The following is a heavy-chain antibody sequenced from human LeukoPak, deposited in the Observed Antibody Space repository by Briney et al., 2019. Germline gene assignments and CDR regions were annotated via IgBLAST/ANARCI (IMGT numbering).Heavy chain of an antibody. D-gene: IGHD1-26*01. V-gene: IGHV1-69*13. J-gene: IGHJ5*02. CDR3: ARKLRLGGNWFDP. CDR2: IIPISGTT. CDR1: GGTFTSYA. Sequence: SVKVSCKTSGGTFTSYAITWVRQAPGQGLEWMGKIIPISGTTNYAQKFQGRVTFTADESTSTAYMELSSLRSEDTALHYCARKLRLGGNWFDPWGQGTLVTVSS.